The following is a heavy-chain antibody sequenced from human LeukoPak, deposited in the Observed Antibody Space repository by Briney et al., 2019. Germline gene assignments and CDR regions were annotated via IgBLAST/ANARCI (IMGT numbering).Heavy chain of an antibody. J-gene: IGHJ4*02. V-gene: IGHV3-21*01. CDR1: GFTFSTYS. Sequence: GGSLRLSCAASGFTFSTYSMNWVRQAPGKGLEWVSSISSSSSYIYYADSVKGRFTISRDNAKNSLYLQMNSLRAEDTAVYYCARFRTWGDKAFDYWGQGTLVTVSS. D-gene: IGHD2-21*02. CDR3: ARFRTWGDKAFDY. CDR2: ISSSSSYI.